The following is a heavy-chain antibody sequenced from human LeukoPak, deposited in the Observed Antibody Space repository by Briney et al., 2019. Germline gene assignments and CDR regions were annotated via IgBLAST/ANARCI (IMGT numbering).Heavy chain of an antibody. Sequence: PGGSLRLSCAASGFTFSSYAMSWVRQAPGKGLEWVSAISGSGGSTYYADSVKGRFTISRDNSKNTLYLQMNSLRAEDTAVYYCAKDLRITMIVVVQGSFDYWGQGTLVTVSS. J-gene: IGHJ4*02. CDR1: GFTFSSYA. V-gene: IGHV3-23*01. CDR3: AKDLRITMIVVVQGSFDY. D-gene: IGHD3-22*01. CDR2: ISGSGGST.